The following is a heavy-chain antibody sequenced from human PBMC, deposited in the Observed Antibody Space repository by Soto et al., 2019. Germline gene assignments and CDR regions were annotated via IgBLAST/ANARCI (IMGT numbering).Heavy chain of an antibody. CDR3: AKSSHLYVVPAAVYFDD. D-gene: IGHD2-2*01. J-gene: IGHJ4*02. CDR1: GFTFSSYA. Sequence: GGSLRLSCGASGFTFSSYAMSWVRQAPGKGLERVSAIGGSDGRPYYADSVKGRFAISRDNSKNTLFLQMSSLRAEDSAVYYCAKSSHLYVVPAAVYFDDWGQGTLVTVSS. CDR2: IGGSDGRP. V-gene: IGHV3-23*01.